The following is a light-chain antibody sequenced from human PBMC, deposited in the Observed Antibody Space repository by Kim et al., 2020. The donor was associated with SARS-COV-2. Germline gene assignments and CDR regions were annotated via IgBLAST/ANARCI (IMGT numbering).Light chain of an antibody. V-gene: IGLV2-14*04. Sequence: GQSITISCTGTSSDVGGYNYVSWYQQYPGKAPKLMIYDVSDRPSGVSNRFSGSKSGNTASLTISGLQAEDEADYYCSSYTKSNTWVFGGGTNLTVL. CDR1: SSDVGGYNY. J-gene: IGLJ3*02. CDR2: DVS. CDR3: SSYTKSNTWV.